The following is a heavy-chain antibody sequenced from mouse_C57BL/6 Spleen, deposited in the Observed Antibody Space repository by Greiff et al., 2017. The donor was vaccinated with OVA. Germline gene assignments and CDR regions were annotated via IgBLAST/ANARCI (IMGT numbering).Heavy chain of an antibody. CDR3: ARGLRQRGY. V-gene: IGHV1-22*01. D-gene: IGHD2-2*01. CDR2: INPNNGGT. CDR1: GYTFTDYN. Sequence: EVQGVESGPELVKPGASVKMSCKASGYTFTDYNMHWVKQSHGKSLEWIGYINPNNGGTSYNQKFKGKATLTVNKSSSTAYMELRSLTSEDSAVYYCARGLRQRGYWGQGTTLTVSS. J-gene: IGHJ2*01.